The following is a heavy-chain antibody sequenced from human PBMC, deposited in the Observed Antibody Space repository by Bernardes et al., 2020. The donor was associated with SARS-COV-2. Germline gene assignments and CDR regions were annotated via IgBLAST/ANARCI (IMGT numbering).Heavy chain of an antibody. CDR1: GFTFDDYA. CDR2: ISWNSGSI. Sequence: SLRLSCAASGFTFDDYAMHWVRPAPGKGLEWVSGISWNSGSIGYADSVKGRFTISRDNAKNSLYLQMNSLRAEDTALYYCAKVSGDSSSGDYWGQGTLVTVSS. D-gene: IGHD6-13*01. J-gene: IGHJ4*02. CDR3: AKVSGDSSSGDY. V-gene: IGHV3-9*01.